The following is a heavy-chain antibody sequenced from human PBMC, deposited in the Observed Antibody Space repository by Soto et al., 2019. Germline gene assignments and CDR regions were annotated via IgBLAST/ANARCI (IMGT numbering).Heavy chain of an antibody. CDR3: SRVRGVIDDNWFDP. V-gene: IGHV4-31*03. D-gene: IGHD3-10*01. J-gene: IGHJ5*02. Sequence: SENLSLTCTVSGGSISSGGSYCSWISQHPGKGLEWIGHIYYSVSTYYNPSLKSRLTISLDTSKNQFSLKLSSVTDADAAVYYCSRVRGVIDDNWFDPSGQGTIVTVSS. CDR2: IYYSVST. CDR1: GGSISSGGSY.